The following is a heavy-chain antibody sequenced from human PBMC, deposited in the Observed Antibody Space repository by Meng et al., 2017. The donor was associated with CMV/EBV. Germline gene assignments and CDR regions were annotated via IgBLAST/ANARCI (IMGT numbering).Heavy chain of an antibody. CDR1: GFTFSSYE. Sequence: GGSLRLSCAASGFTFSSYEMNWVRQAPGKGLEWVSYISSSGSTIYYADSVKGRFTISRDNAKNSLYLQMNSLRAEDTAVYYCARGGDFWSGYYKAGDYWGQGTLVTVSS. CDR3: ARGGDFWSGYYKAGDY. CDR2: ISSSGSTI. J-gene: IGHJ4*02. D-gene: IGHD3-3*01. V-gene: IGHV3-48*03.